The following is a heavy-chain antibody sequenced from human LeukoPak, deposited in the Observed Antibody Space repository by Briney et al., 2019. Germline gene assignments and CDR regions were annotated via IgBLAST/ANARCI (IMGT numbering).Heavy chain of an antibody. V-gene: IGHV3-74*01. CDR2: IDNYGGSP. D-gene: IGHD5-12*01. J-gene: IGHJ4*02. Sequence: GGSLRLSCAASGFTFSSYEMNWVRQAPGKGLVWVSRIDNYGGSPSYADSVKGRFTISRDNAKNTLYLQMNSLRAEDTAVYYCARVQWGSLVAIDYWGQGTLVTVSS. CDR1: GFTFSSYE. CDR3: ARVQWGSLVAIDY.